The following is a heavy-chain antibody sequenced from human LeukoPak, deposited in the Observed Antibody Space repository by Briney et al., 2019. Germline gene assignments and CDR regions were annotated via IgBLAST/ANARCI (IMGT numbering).Heavy chain of an antibody. D-gene: IGHD3-3*01. V-gene: IGHV3-74*01. CDR3: ARVPAPYYDFWSGHNWFDP. CDR2: INSDGSST. Sequence: GGSLRLSCAASGFTFSSYWMHWVRQAPGKGLVWVSRINSDGSSTSYADSVKGRFTISRDNAKNTLYLQMNSLRAEDTAVYYCARVPAPYYDFWSGHNWFDPWGQGTLVTVSS. CDR1: GFTFSSYW. J-gene: IGHJ5*02.